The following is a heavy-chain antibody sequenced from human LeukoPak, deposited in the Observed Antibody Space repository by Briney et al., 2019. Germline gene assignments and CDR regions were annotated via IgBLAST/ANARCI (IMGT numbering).Heavy chain of an antibody. D-gene: IGHD6-13*01. CDR2: ISWNSGSI. V-gene: IGHV3-9*01. J-gene: IGHJ4*02. Sequence: GGSLRLSCAAPGFTFKNYAMLWVRQAPGKGLEWVPGISWNSGSIAYADSVKGRFTISRDNAKNSLYLQMNSLRAEDTALYYCAKGTTGYSTSWHDFWGQGTLVTVSS. CDR3: AKGTTGYSTSWHDF. CDR1: GFTFKNYA.